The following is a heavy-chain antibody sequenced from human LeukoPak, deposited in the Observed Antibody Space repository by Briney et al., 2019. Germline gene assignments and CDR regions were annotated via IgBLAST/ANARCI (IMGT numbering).Heavy chain of an antibody. CDR2: IRNEAFGGTT. J-gene: IGHJ6*02. V-gene: IGHV3-49*04. CDR1: DFTFGDYA. CDR3: TRGGIVATIGYAMDV. Sequence: GGSLRLSCETSDFTFGDYAMAWVRQAPGKGLEWVGLIRNEAFGGTTEYAASAAGRFSISRDNSKKTAYLQMNRLQAEDTAVYYCTRGGIVATIGYAMDVWGQGTTVTVAS. D-gene: IGHD5-12*01.